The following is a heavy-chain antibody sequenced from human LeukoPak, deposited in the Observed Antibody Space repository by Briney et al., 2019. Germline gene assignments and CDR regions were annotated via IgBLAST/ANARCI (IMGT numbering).Heavy chain of an antibody. V-gene: IGHV3-11*05. D-gene: IGHD4-17*01. CDR2: ISSSSTYT. J-gene: IGHJ4*02. Sequence: PGGSLRLSCAVSGFSFSDSYMSWIRQAPGKGLEWLSYISSSSTYTNYADSVKGRFTISRDDAKNSLYLQMNSLRAEDTAVYYCARGGDYGDVTDYWGQGTLVTVSS. CDR1: GFSFSDSY. CDR3: ARGGDYGDVTDY.